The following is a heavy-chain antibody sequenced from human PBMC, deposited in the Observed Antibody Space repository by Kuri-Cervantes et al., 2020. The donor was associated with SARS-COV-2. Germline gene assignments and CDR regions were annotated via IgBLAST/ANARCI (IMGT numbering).Heavy chain of an antibody. V-gene: IGHV7-4-1*02. CDR1: GYTFTSYA. D-gene: IGHD3-10*01. Sequence: AAAKMTCKASGYTFTSYAMNWVRQAAGQGLEWMGWINTNTGNPTYAQGFTGRFVFSLDPSVSTAYLQISSLKAEDTAVYYCARDTNFGSGSYWFDPWGQGTVVTVSS. CDR2: INTNTGNP. J-gene: IGHJ5*02. CDR3: ARDTNFGSGSYWFDP.